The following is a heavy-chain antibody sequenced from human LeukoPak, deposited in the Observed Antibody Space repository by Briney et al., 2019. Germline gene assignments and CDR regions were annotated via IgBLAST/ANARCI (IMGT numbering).Heavy chain of an antibody. V-gene: IGHV1-69*05. CDR2: IIPIFGTA. Sequence: ASAKVSCKASGGTFSSYAISWVRQAPGQGLEWMGGIIPIFGTANYAQKFQGSVTITTDESTSTAYMELSSLRSEDTAVYYCAMRGYSGSYSGHDYWGQGTLVTVSS. J-gene: IGHJ4*02. CDR3: AMRGYSGSYSGHDY. D-gene: IGHD1-26*01. CDR1: GGTFSSYA.